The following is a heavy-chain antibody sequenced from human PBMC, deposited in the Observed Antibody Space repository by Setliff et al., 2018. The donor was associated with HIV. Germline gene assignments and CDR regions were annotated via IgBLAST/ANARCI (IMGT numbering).Heavy chain of an antibody. V-gene: IGHV1-3*01. Sequence: ASVKVSCKASGYTFSGYYMHWVRQAPGQGLEWMGWINAGNGNTKYSQKFQGRVTITRDISASTAYMELSSLRFEDTAVYYCARDPNQVGAVAGALDYWGQGTLVTVSS. D-gene: IGHD6-19*01. CDR3: ARDPNQVGAVAGALDY. CDR2: INAGNGNT. J-gene: IGHJ4*02. CDR1: GYTFSGYY.